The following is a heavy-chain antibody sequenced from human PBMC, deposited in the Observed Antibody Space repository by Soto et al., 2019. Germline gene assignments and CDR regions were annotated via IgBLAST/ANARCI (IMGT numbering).Heavy chain of an antibody. CDR2: IDPSDSYT. J-gene: IGHJ6*02. CDR3: ARLGGYSGDEPTFYYYGMDV. V-gene: IGHV5-10-1*01. Sequence: GESLKIPCKCSGYSFTSYWISWVRQMPGKGLEWMGRIDPSDSYTNYSPSFQGHVTISADKSISTAYLQWSSLKASDTAMYYCARLGGYSGDEPTFYYYGMDVWGQGTTVTVSS. CDR1: GYSFTSYW. D-gene: IGHD5-12*01.